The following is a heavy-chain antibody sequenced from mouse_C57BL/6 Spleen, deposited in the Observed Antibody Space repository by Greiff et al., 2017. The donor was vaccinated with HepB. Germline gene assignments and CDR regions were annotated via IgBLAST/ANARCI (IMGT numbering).Heavy chain of an antibody. V-gene: IGHV1-54*01. CDR2: INPGSGGT. D-gene: IGHD1-1*01. Sequence: QVQLQQSGAELVRPGTSVKVSCKASGYAFTNYLIEWVKQRPGQGLEWIGVINPGSGGTNYNEKFKGKATLTADKSSSTAYMQLSSLTSEDSAVYFCARSGYYGSSYEYYFDYWGQGTTLTVSS. J-gene: IGHJ2*01. CDR1: GYAFTNYL. CDR3: ARSGYYGSSYEYYFDY.